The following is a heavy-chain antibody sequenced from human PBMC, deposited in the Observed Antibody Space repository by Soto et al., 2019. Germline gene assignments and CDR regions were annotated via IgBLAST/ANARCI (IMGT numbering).Heavy chain of an antibody. Sequence: QVTVKESGPVLVKPTETLTLTCTVSGFSLSNAGLGVSWLRQPPGKALEWLAHIFSNDEKSYSTSLKSRLTISKDTSKSQVVLTMTNMDPVDIATYYCASTYSTSWYWFDPWGQGTLVTVSS. V-gene: IGHV2-26*04. D-gene: IGHD6-13*01. CDR2: IFSNDEK. J-gene: IGHJ5*02. CDR1: GFSLSNAGLG. CDR3: ASTYSTSWYWFDP.